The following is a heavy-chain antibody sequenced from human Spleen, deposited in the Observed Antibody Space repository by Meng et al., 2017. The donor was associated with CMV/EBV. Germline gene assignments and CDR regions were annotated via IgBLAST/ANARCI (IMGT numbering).Heavy chain of an antibody. J-gene: IGHJ4*02. Sequence: LSCAASGVIFSSYAMRWVRQAPGRVLECVSSITGSGGGTYYADSVKCRFTISRDNSKYTLFLQMTSLRVDDTAVYYCAQLSGSQPSWGQGTLVTVSS. CDR3: AQLSGSQPS. V-gene: IGHV3-23*01. D-gene: IGHD1-26*01. CDR1: GVIFSSYA. CDR2: ITGSGGGT.